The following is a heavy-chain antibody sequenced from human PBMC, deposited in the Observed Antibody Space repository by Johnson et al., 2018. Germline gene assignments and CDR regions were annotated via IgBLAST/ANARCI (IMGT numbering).Heavy chain of an antibody. CDR2: IKQDGSEK. Sequence: VQLVESGGGLVQPGGSLRLSCAASGFTFSSYWMSWVRQAPGKGLEWVANIKQDGSEKYYVDSVKGRFTNSRDNAKNSLYLQMNSLRAEDTAVYYCTRDLTVVNDAFDIWGQGTMVTVSS. D-gene: IGHD4-23*01. CDR1: GFTFSSYW. CDR3: TRDLTVVNDAFDI. J-gene: IGHJ3*02. V-gene: IGHV3-7*01.